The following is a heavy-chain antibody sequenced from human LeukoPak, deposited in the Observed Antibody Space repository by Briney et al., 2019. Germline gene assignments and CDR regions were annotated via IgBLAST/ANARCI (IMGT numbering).Heavy chain of an antibody. J-gene: IGHJ4*02. D-gene: IGHD5-12*01. CDR1: EFIFSRYA. CDR2: ISSDGDNE. V-gene: IGHV3-30*04. Sequence: GGSLRLSCEASEFIFSRYAMHWVRQAPGKGLEWVAVISSDGDNEYYADSVEGRFTISRDNSKSTLYLQMNSLRPEDTAVFYCARAYGYSYALDSWGQGTLVTVSS. CDR3: ARAYGYSYALDS.